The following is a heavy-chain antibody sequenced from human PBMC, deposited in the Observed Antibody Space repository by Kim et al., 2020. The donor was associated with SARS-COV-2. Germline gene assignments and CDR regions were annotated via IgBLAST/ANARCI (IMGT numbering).Heavy chain of an antibody. CDR1: GFTFSTYG. CDR2: IWYDGSNK. D-gene: IGHD1-26*01. Sequence: GGSLRLSCAASGFTFSTYGMHWVRQAPGKGLEWVAVIWYDGSNKYYADSVKGRFTISRDNSQNTLYLQMNSLRAEDTALYYCAKDRGTSGSYSEVWGQGT. V-gene: IGHV3-33*06. J-gene: IGHJ4*02. CDR3: AKDRGTSGSYSEV.